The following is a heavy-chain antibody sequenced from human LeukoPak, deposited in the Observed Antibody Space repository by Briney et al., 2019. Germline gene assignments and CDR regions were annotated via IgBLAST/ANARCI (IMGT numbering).Heavy chain of an antibody. V-gene: IGHV1-18*01. Sequence: ASVKVSCKASGYTFTSYGISWVRQAPGRGLEWMGWISAYNGNTNYAQNLQGRVTMTTDTSTSTAYMEPRSLRSDDTAVYYCARGHSHTAQTPFDYWGQGTPVTVSS. CDR3: ARGHSHTAQTPFDY. D-gene: IGHD5-18*01. CDR1: GYTFTSYG. CDR2: ISAYNGNT. J-gene: IGHJ4*02.